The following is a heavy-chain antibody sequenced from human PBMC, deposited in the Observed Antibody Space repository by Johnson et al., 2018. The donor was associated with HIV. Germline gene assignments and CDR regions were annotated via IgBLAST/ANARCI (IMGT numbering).Heavy chain of an antibody. CDR1: GFTFSDYY. V-gene: IGHV3-11*04. CDR3: AREKLGSTEYDAFEI. D-gene: IGHD4-17*01. J-gene: IGHJ3*02. CDR2: ISSSGSTI. Sequence: QVQLVESGGGLVQPGGSLRLSCAASGFTFSDYYMSWIRQAPGKGLEWDSYISSSGSTIYYADSVTGRFTISRDNAKNSLYLQMNSLRAEDTTVYYCAREKLGSTEYDAFEIWGQGTMVTVSS.